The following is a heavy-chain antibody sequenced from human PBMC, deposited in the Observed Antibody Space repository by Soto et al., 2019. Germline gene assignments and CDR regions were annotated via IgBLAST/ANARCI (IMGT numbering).Heavy chain of an antibody. V-gene: IGHV4-61*01. CDR2: VYYTGST. CDR1: GGSVSNSSHY. D-gene: IGHD3-3*01. Sequence: PSETLSLTCTVSGGSVSNSSHYWTWIRQPPGKGLEWIGYVYYTGSTNYNPSLHSRVTISVDTSKNQFSLTLSSVTAADTAVYYCARGDGFWSGYSYLNYWGQGTQVTVSS. J-gene: IGHJ4*02. CDR3: ARGDGFWSGYSYLNY.